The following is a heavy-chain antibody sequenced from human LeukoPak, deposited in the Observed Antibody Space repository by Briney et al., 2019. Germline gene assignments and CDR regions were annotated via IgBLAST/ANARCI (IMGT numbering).Heavy chain of an antibody. CDR2: IFGSGGSA. CDR3: GKTTTGYSSGRYPGWPVDY. CDR1: GFTFNSYA. V-gene: IGHV3-23*01. D-gene: IGHD6-19*01. J-gene: IGHJ4*02. Sequence: GGSLRLSCAASGFTFNSYAMYWVRQAPGKGLEWVSGIFGSGGSAHYADSVKGRFTITRDNSKNTVYLQMDSLRVEDTAVYYCGKTTTGYSSGRYPGWPVDYWGQGTLVTVSS.